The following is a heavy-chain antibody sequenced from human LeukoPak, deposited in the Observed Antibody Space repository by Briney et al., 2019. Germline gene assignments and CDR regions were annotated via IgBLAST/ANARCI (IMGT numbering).Heavy chain of an antibody. D-gene: IGHD6-6*01. Sequence: SETLSLTCTVSGGSISCSSYYWGWIRQPPGKGLEWIGSIYYSGSTYYNPSLKSRVTISVDTSKNQFSLKLSSVTAADTAVYYCASPYSTSFLGEDYWGQGTLVTVSS. J-gene: IGHJ4*02. V-gene: IGHV4-39*01. CDR3: ASPYSTSFLGEDY. CDR2: IYYSGST. CDR1: GGSISCSSYY.